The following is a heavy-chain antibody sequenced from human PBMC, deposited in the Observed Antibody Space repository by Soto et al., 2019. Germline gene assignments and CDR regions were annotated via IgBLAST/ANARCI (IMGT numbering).Heavy chain of an antibody. CDR3: ARELGIAVAGTLYYYYGMDV. CDR1: GYTFTSYG. Sequence: QVQLVQSGAEVKKPGASVKVSCKASGYTFTSYGISWVRQAPGQGLEWMGWISAYNGNTNHAQKLQGRVTMTTDTSTSTAYMELRSLRSDDTAVYYCARELGIAVAGTLYYYYGMDVWGQGTTVTVSS. CDR2: ISAYNGNT. V-gene: IGHV1-18*04. D-gene: IGHD6-19*01. J-gene: IGHJ6*02.